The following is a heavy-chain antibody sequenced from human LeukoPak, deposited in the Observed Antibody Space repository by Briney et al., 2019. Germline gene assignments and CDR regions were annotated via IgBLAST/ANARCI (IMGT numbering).Heavy chain of an antibody. CDR1: GLSFSSFA. CDR3: ARANWVSSTDAVR. CDR2: IRGNGDT. J-gene: IGHJ4*02. Sequence: PGGSLRLSCAASGLSFSSFAMSWVRQGPARGLEWVSSIRGNGDTFYADSVKGRFTLSSDSSTNTVYFQLNNLRVEDTAIYYCARANWVSSTDAVRWGQGTLVTVSS. D-gene: IGHD3-16*01. V-gene: IGHV3-23*01.